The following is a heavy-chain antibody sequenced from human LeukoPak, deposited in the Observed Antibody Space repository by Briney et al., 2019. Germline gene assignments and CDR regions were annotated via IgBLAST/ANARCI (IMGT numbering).Heavy chain of an antibody. D-gene: IGHD7-27*01. Sequence: SETLSLTCTVSGGSITNFCWSWIRQPPGKGLEWIGEINHSGSTNYNPSLKSRVTISVDTSKNQFSLKLSSVTAADTAVYYCARRGANWALRWGQGTLVTVSS. CDR2: INHSGST. V-gene: IGHV4-34*01. CDR3: ARRGANWALR. CDR1: GGSITNFC. J-gene: IGHJ4*02.